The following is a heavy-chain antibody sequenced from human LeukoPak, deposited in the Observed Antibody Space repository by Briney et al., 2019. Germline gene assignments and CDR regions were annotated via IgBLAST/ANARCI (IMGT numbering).Heavy chain of an antibody. CDR3: ARGYGGIYYYYMDV. CDR1: GGSINSGAYS. CDR2: INHSGST. D-gene: IGHD3-16*01. Sequence: PSETLSLTCAVSGGSINSGAYSWSWIRQPPGKGLEWIGEINHSGSTNYNPSLKSRVTISVDTSKNQFSLKLSSVTAADTAVYYCARGYGGIYYYYMDVWGKGTTVTVSS. V-gene: IGHV4-34*01. J-gene: IGHJ6*03.